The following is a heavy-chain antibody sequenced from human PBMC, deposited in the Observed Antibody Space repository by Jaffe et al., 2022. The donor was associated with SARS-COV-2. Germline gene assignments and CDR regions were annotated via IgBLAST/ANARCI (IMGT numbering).Heavy chain of an antibody. J-gene: IGHJ4*02. Sequence: QVQLQESGPGLVKPSETLSLTCTVSGGSISSYYWSWIRQPPGKGLEWIGYIYYSGSTNYNPSLKSRVTISVDTSKNQFSLKLSSVTAADTAVYYCAGVYYYGSGSIHYWGQGTLVTVSS. CDR2: IYYSGST. V-gene: IGHV4-59*01. D-gene: IGHD3-10*01. CDR1: GGSISSYY. CDR3: AGVYYYGSGSIHY.